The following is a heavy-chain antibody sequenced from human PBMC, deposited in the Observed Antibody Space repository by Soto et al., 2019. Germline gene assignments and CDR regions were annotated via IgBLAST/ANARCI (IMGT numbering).Heavy chain of an antibody. V-gene: IGHV1-3*01. CDR2: INAGNGNT. D-gene: IGHD2-2*01. CDR1: GYTFTSYA. Sequence: ASVKVSCKAPGYTFTSYAMHWVRQAPGQRLEWMGWINAGNGNTKYSQKFQGRVTITRDTSASTAYMELSSLRSEDTAVYYCARAPGRCSSTSCIPSNRWFDPWGQGTLVTVSS. J-gene: IGHJ5*02. CDR3: ARAPGRCSSTSCIPSNRWFDP.